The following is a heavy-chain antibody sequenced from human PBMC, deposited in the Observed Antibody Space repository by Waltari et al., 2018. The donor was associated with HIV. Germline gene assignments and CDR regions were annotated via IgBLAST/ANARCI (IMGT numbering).Heavy chain of an antibody. D-gene: IGHD3-22*01. CDR1: GFTFTCYG. J-gene: IGHJ4*02. CDR2: ISSSSSTI. Sequence: EVQLVESGGGLVQPGGSLRLSCAASGFTFTCYGMNWVRQAPGKGLEWVSFISSSSSTIYYADSVKGRFTISRDNAKNSLYLQMNSLRAEDTAVYYCARETYYYDSSGPYFDYWGQGTLVTVSS. CDR3: ARETYYYDSSGPYFDY. V-gene: IGHV3-48*01.